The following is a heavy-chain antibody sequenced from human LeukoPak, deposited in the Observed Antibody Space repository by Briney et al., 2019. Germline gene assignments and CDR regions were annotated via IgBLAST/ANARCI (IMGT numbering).Heavy chain of an antibody. CDR2: IIHGGSN. CDR3: ATHRIAVAVGGWFDP. Sequence: TPSETLSLTCAVDGGSFSDYYWSWIRQPPGKGLEWIGEIIHGGSNNYNPSLKSRVIIPVHTSKNQFSLNLSSVTAADTAVYYCATHRIAVAVGGWFDPWGQGTLVTVSS. J-gene: IGHJ5*02. D-gene: IGHD6-19*01. V-gene: IGHV4-34*12. CDR1: GGSFSDYY.